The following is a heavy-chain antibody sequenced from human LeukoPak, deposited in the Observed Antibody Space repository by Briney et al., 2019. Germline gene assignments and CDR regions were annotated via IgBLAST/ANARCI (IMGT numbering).Heavy chain of an antibody. J-gene: IGHJ6*03. CDR3: ARDGGSLTDYYYYMDV. D-gene: IGHD3-16*01. Sequence: SETLSLTCTVSGGSISSSYWSWIRQPAGKGLEWIGRIYTSGSTNYNPSLKGRVTMSVDTSKNQFSLKLSSVTAADTAVYYCARDGGSLTDYYYYMDVWGKGTTVTVSS. CDR2: IYTSGST. CDR1: GGSISSSY. V-gene: IGHV4-4*07.